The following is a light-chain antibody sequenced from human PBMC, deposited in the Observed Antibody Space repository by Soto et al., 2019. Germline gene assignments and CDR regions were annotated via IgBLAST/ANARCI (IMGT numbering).Light chain of an antibody. J-gene: IGKJ3*01. CDR3: QQHGSSPFA. Sequence: EIVLTQSPGTLSLSPGERATLSCRTSQSVTSTYLAWYQQKPGQAPTLLIYATSTRATGIPDRFRGSGYGTDFTLTISRLESEDVAVYYCQQHGSSPFAFGPGTKVDIK. CDR1: QSVTSTY. V-gene: IGKV3-20*01. CDR2: ATS.